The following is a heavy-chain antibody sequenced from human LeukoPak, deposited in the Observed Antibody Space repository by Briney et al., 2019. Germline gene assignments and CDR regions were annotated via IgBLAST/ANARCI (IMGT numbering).Heavy chain of an antibody. Sequence: KPSETLSLTCAVSGGSISSSNWWSWVRQPPGKGLEWIGEIYHSGSTNYNPSLKSRVTISVDKSKNQFSLKLSSVTAADTAVYYCARGRNCGLRWLQLLPFDYWGQGTLVTVSS. J-gene: IGHJ4*02. CDR3: ARGRNCGLRWLQLLPFDY. V-gene: IGHV4-4*02. D-gene: IGHD5-24*01. CDR2: IYHSGST. CDR1: GGSISSSNW.